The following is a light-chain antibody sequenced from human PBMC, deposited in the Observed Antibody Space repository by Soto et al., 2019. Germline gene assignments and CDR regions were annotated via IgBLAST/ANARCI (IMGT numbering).Light chain of an antibody. CDR2: KAS. J-gene: IGKJ1*01. V-gene: IGKV1-5*03. CDR3: QQYNSYAWT. Sequence: DIQMTQSPSTLSASVGDRVTITCRASPSISSWLAWYPQKPGKAPKLLIYKASSLESGVPSRFSGSGSGTEFTLTISSLQPDDFATYYCQQYNSYAWTFGQGTKVDIK. CDR1: PSISSW.